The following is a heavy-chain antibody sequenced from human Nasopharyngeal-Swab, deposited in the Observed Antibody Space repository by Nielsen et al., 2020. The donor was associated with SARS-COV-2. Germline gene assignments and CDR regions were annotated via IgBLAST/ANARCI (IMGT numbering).Heavy chain of an antibody. D-gene: IGHD3-10*01. Sequence: SLKISCAASGFTFDDYAMHWVRQAPGKGLEWVSGISWNSGSIGYVDSVKGRFTISRDNAKNSLYLQMNSLRAEDTALYYCAKDTAYYPVVAFDIWGQGTMVTVSS. CDR2: ISWNSGSI. CDR1: GFTFDDYA. V-gene: IGHV3-9*01. CDR3: AKDTAYYPVVAFDI. J-gene: IGHJ3*02.